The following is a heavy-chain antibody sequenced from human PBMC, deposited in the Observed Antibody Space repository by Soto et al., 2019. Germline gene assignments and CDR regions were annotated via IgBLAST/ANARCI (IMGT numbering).Heavy chain of an antibody. CDR1: GGTFSSYA. D-gene: IGHD3-9*01. CDR2: IIPIFGTA. Sequence: QVQLVQSGAEVKKPGSSVKVSCKASGGTFSSYAISWVRQAPGQGLEWMGGIIPIFGTANYAQKFQGRVTITADESTSTDYMELSSLRSEDTAVYYCAREGAYYDILTGFRSLYYFDYWGQGTLVTVSS. J-gene: IGHJ4*02. V-gene: IGHV1-69*01. CDR3: AREGAYYDILTGFRSLYYFDY.